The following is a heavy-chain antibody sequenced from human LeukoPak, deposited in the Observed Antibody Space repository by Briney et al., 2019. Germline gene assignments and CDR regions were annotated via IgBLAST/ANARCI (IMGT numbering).Heavy chain of an antibody. V-gene: IGHV4-59*08. J-gene: IGHJ4*02. CDR3: ARSGIQLWSGGFDY. CDR2: MYYSGTT. D-gene: IGHD5-18*01. Sequence: SETLSLTCTVSGGSISSTYWSWIRQPPGKGLEWIGYMYYSGTTSYNPSLKSRVTMSLDTSKNQFSLKLNSVTAADTAVYYCARSGIQLWSGGFDYWSQGTLVTVSS. CDR1: GGSISSTY.